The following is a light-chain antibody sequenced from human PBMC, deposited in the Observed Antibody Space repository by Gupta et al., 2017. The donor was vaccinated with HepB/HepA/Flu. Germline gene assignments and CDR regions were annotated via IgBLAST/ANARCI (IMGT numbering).Light chain of an antibody. Sequence: QSVLTQPPSVSGAPGQRVTISCTGSSSNIGSGYDVHWYQQLPGTAPKLLIYVNNNRPSGVPDRFSGSKSGTSASLAITGLQAEDEADYSCQSYDSSLSGWVFGGGNKLTVL. J-gene: IGLJ3*02. CDR3: QSYDSSLSGWV. CDR2: VNN. CDR1: SSNIGSGYD. V-gene: IGLV1-40*01.